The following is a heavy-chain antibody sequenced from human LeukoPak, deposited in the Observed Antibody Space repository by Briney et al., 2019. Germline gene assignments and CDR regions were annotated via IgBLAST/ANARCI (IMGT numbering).Heavy chain of an antibody. CDR1: GGSFSRYY. Sequence: SETLSLTCAVYGGSFSRYYWSWLPQSPGKGLEWIAEINHRGDTNYNPSVKSRVTISVDTSKNQFSLKVTSLTASDTAVYFCARGPTISETGYFDYWGRGTLVAVSS. CDR3: ARGPTISETGYFDY. J-gene: IGHJ4*03. CDR2: INHRGDT. D-gene: IGHD1-1*01. V-gene: IGHV4-34*01.